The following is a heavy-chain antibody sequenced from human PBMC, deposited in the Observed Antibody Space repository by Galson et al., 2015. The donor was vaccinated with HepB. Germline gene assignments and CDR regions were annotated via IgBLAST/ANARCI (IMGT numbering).Heavy chain of an antibody. J-gene: IGHJ5*02. CDR3: ARNPAYTGWLDP. V-gene: IGHV1-8*02. CDR1: GYSFTSYG. Sequence: SVKVSCKASGYSFTSYGISWVRQAPGQGLEWVGWMNPKSGDTGYAQKFQGRVTMTRDTSISTAYMELSSLISEDTAVYYCARNPAYTGWLDPWGQGTLVTVSS. CDR2: MNPKSGDT. D-gene: IGHD3-16*01.